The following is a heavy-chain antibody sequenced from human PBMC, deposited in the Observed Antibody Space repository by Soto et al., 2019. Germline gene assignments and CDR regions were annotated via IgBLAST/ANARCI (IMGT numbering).Heavy chain of an antibody. V-gene: IGHV1-69*13. D-gene: IGHD6-13*01. CDR3: ARDFTAAGLFGYYYYGMDV. J-gene: IGHJ6*02. Sequence: EASVKVSCKASGGTFSSYAISWVRQAPGQGLEWMGGIIPIFGTANYAQKFQGRVTITADESTSTAYMELSSLRSEDTAVYYCARDFTAAGLFGYYYYGMDVWGQGTTVTVSS. CDR2: IIPIFGTA. CDR1: GGTFSSYA.